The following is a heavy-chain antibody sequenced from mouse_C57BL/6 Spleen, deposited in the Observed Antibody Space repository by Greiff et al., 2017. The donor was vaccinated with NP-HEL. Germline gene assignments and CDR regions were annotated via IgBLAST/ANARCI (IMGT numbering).Heavy chain of an antibody. V-gene: IGHV1-52*01. Sequence: VQLQQSGAELVRPGSSVKLSCKASGYTFTSYWMHWVKQRPIQGLEWIGNIDPSDSETHYNQKFKDKATLTVDKSSSTAYMQLSSLTSEDSAVYYCARFNYLWAMDYWGQGTSVTVSS. CDR1: GYTFTSYW. J-gene: IGHJ4*01. CDR3: ARFNYLWAMDY. D-gene: IGHD1-1*01. CDR2: IDPSDSET.